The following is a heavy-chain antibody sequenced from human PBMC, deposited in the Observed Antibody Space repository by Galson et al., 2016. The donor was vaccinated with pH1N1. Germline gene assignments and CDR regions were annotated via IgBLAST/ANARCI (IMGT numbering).Heavy chain of an antibody. V-gene: IGHV4-39*02. CDR2: VYHGGGT. CDR3: ASTKAVSGPVYMDV. J-gene: IGHJ6*03. D-gene: IGHD6-19*01. Sequence: ETLSLTCTVSGDSISSDTHYWDWIRQPPGKGLEWIGSVYHGGGTYFNPSLRSRVTISLDTSKNHFSLKLSSVTATDTAVYYCASTKAVSGPVYMDVWGTGTTVTVSS. CDR1: GDSISSDTHY.